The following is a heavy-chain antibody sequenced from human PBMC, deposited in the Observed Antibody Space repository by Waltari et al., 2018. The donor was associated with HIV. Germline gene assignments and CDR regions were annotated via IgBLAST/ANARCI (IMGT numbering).Heavy chain of an antibody. D-gene: IGHD3-10*01. J-gene: IGHJ4*02. V-gene: IGHV4-34*01. CDR3: ARGPGGPMVQGIIHGARPFDY. Sequence: QVQLQQWGARLLKPSETLSLTCAVYGGSFSSSFWSWIRQPPGKGLEWIGEIKHRGSTKYNPSIKSRVTISVEASKNQFSLKLNSVTVAETAVYDCARGPGGPMVQGIIHGARPFDYWGQGTLVTVSS. CDR2: IKHRGST. CDR1: GGSFSSSF.